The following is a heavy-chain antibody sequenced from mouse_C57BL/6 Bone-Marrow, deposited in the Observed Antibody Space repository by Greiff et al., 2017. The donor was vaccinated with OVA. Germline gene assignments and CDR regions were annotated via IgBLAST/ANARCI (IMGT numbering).Heavy chain of an antibody. CDR1: GYAFSSYW. CDR3: SRRGTTVVGDY. Sequence: QVQLQQSGAELVKPGASVKISCKASGYAFSSYWMNWVKQRPGKGLEWIGQIYPGDGDTNYNGKFKGKATLTADTSYSTAYMQLSSLTSEDSAVYFCSRRGTTVVGDYWGQGTTLTVSS. J-gene: IGHJ2*01. D-gene: IGHD1-1*01. V-gene: IGHV1-80*01. CDR2: IYPGDGDT.